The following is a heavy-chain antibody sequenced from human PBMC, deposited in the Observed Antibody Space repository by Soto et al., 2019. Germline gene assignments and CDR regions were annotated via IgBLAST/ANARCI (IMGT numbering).Heavy chain of an antibody. CDR1: SGSISSSNW. V-gene: IGHV4-4*02. J-gene: IGHJ4*02. D-gene: IGHD5-12*01. CDR2: IYHSGST. Sequence: QVQLQESGPGLVKPSGTLSLTCAVSSGSISSSNWWSWVRQPPGKGLEWIGEIYHSGSTNYNPSPKSRVTISVAKSKNQFSLKLSSVTAADTAVYYCARTGSGYEDFDYWGRGTLVTVSS. CDR3: ARTGSGYEDFDY.